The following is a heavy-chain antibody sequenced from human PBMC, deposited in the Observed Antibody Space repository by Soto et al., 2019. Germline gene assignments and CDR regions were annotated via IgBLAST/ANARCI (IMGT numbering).Heavy chain of an antibody. CDR3: ARVGYSSGWSRYYYYGMDV. CDR2: KNPNSGNT. D-gene: IGHD6-19*01. CDR1: GYTFTSYD. Sequence: QVQLVQSGAEVKKPGASVKVSCKASGYTFTSYDINWVRQATGQGLEWMGWKNPNSGNTGYAQKFQGRVTMTRNTSISTAYMELSSLRSEDTAVYYCARVGYSSGWSRYYYYGMDVWGQGTTVTVSS. V-gene: IGHV1-8*01. J-gene: IGHJ6*02.